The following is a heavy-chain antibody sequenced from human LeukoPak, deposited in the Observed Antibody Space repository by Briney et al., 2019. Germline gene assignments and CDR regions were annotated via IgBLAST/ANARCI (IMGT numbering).Heavy chain of an antibody. CDR2: INHSGST. Sequence: GSLRLSCAASGFTFSSYSMNWVRQPPGKGLEWIGEINHSGSTNYNPSLKSRVTIAVVTSKNQFSLKLSSVTAADTAVYYCARRYCSGGSCYTLDYWGQGTLVTVSS. CDR1: GFTFSSYS. J-gene: IGHJ4*02. V-gene: IGHV4-34*01. D-gene: IGHD2-15*01. CDR3: ARRYCSGGSCYTLDY.